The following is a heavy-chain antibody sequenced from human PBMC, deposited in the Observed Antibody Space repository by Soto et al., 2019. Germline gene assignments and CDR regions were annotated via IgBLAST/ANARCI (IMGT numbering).Heavy chain of an antibody. CDR1: GFTFSDYA. CDR2: VSHDGRNT. Sequence: VQLVESGGGVVQPGRSLRLSCAASGFTFSDYAMHWVRQAPGKGLEWVAVVSHDGRNTHYADSVKGRFTISRDSSKNTVSLEMTSLRGEDTAVYYCAKGGRQWLVTSDFNYWGQGALGTVSS. D-gene: IGHD6-19*01. V-gene: IGHV3-30*18. J-gene: IGHJ4*02. CDR3: AKGGRQWLVTSDFNY.